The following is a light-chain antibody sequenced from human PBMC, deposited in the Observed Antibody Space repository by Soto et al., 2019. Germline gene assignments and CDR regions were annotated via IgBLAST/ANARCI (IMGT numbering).Light chain of an antibody. J-gene: IGLJ1*01. CDR2: DTN. CDR3: LLSYTNARPV. Sequence: QAVVTQEPSLTVSPGGTVTLTCGSSTGAVTSGHYPYWFQQRPGQAPRTLIYDTNNKHSWTPARFSGSLLGGKAALTLSGAQPEDEAEYFCLLSYTNARPVFGTGTKVTVL. CDR1: TGAVTSGHY. V-gene: IGLV7-46*01.